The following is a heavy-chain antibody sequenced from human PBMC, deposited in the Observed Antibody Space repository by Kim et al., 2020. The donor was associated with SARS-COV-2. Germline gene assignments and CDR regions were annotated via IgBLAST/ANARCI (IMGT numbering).Heavy chain of an antibody. CDR3: AKEGARIAVAGTGLYRRQYFDY. J-gene: IGHJ4*02. CDR2: ISYDGSNK. Sequence: GGSLRLSCAASGFTFSSYGMHWVRQAPGKGLEWVAVISYDGSNKYYADSVKGRFTISRDNSKNTLYLQMNSLRAEDTAVYYCAKEGARIAVAGTGLYRRQYFDYWGQGTLVTVSS. D-gene: IGHD6-19*01. CDR1: GFTFSSYG. V-gene: IGHV3-30*18.